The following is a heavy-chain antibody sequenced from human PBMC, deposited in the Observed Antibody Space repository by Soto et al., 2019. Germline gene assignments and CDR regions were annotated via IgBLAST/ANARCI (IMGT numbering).Heavy chain of an antibody. CDR2: IHYGGST. CDR1: GGSXXXXX. V-gene: IGHV4-59*12. D-gene: IGHD6-13*01. J-gene: IGHJ6*02. Sequence: XETXSLTCTVSGGSXXXXXXSWIRQPPGKGLEWIGYIHYGGSTNYNPSLKSRVTISVDTSKNQFSLKASDTAMYYCARPRFSSSYYSSMDVWGQGTTVTVSS. CDR3: ARPRFSSSYYSSMDV.